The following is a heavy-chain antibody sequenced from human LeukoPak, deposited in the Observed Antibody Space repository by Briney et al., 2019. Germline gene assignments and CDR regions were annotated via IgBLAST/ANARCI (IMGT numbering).Heavy chain of an antibody. Sequence: GASVKVSCKASGYTFTGYYMHWVRQAPGQGLEWMGWINPNSGGTNYAQKFQGRVTMTRDTSISTAYMELSRLRSDDTAVYYCARGACSSTSCYTNIGWFDPWGQGTPVTVSS. CDR3: ARGACSSTSCYTNIGWFDP. CDR1: GYTFTGYY. D-gene: IGHD2-2*02. V-gene: IGHV1-2*02. CDR2: INPNSGGT. J-gene: IGHJ5*02.